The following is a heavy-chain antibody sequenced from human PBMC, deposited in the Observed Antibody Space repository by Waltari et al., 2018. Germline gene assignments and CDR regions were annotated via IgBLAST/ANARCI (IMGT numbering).Heavy chain of an antibody. CDR1: GLTFRNYA. CDR3: AKDFGAVNMDAFDI. CDR2: ISGGGGTT. J-gene: IGHJ3*02. Sequence: EVRLLESGGDLVQPGGSLRLSCAASGLTFRNYAMNWVRQAPGKGLEWVSGISGGGGTTYYSNAVKVRFTISRDNSKNTLYLQMNSLRAEDTAVYYCAKDFGAVNMDAFDIWGQGTMVTVSS. V-gene: IGHV3-23*01. D-gene: IGHD3-3*01.